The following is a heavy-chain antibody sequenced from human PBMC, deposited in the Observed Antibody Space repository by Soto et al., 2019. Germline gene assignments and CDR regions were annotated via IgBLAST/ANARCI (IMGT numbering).Heavy chain of an antibody. V-gene: IGHV3-30*18. CDR1: GFTFSSYG. J-gene: IGHJ6*02. CDR2: ISYDGSNK. D-gene: IGHD3-3*01. Sequence: VGSLRLSCAASGFTFSSYGMHWVRQAPGKGLEWVAVISYDGSNKYYADSVKGRFTISRDNSKNTLYLQMNSLRAEDTAVYYCAKDIGRKYDLTSSMDVWGQGTTVTVSS. CDR3: AKDIGRKYDLTSSMDV.